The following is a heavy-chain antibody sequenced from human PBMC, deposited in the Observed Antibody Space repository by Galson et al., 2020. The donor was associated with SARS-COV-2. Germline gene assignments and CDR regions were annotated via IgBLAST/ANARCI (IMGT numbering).Heavy chain of an antibody. Sequence: SGPPLVKPTQTLTLTCTFSGFSLSTSGVGVGWIRQPPGKALEWLALIYWDDDKRYSPSLKSRLTITKDTSKNQVVLTMTNMDPVDTATYYCVRARRITFISGGYFDYWGQGTLVTVSS. V-gene: IGHV2-5*02. D-gene: IGHD3-10*01. CDR1: GFSLSTSGVG. CDR2: IYWDDDK. CDR3: VRARRITFISGGYFDY. J-gene: IGHJ4*02.